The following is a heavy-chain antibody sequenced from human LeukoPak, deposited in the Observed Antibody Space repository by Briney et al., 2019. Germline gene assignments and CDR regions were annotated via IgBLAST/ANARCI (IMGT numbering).Heavy chain of an antibody. D-gene: IGHD5-18*01. J-gene: IGHJ4*02. CDR1: GGTFSSYA. CDR3: ARAGYSYGTFDY. CDR2: IIPIFGIA. V-gene: IGHV1-69*04. Sequence: GASVKVSCKASGGTFSSYAISWVRQAPGQGLEWMGRIIPIFGIANYAQKFQGRVTITADKSTSTAYMELSSLRSEDTSLYYCARAGYSYGTFDYWVQGTLVTVSS.